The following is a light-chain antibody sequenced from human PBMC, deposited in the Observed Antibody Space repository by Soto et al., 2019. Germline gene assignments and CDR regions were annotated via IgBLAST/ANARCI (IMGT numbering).Light chain of an antibody. CDR1: SSNIGAGYD. CDR2: GNN. V-gene: IGLV1-40*01. Sequence: QSALTQPPSVSGAPGQRVTISCTGSSSNIGAGYDVHWYQQLPGTAPKLLIYGNNNRPSGVPDRFSGSKSGTSASLAITELQAEDEADYYCQSYDSSRRAYVFGTGTKVTVL. CDR3: QSYDSSRRAYV. J-gene: IGLJ1*01.